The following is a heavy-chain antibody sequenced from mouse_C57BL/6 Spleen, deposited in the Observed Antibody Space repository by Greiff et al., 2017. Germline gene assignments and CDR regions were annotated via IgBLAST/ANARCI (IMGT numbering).Heavy chain of an antibody. CDR2: INPNNGGT. Sequence: EVQLQQSGPELVKPGASVKLPCKASGYTFTDYNMDWVKQSHGKSLEWIGDINPNNGGTNYNQTFKGKATLTVDKSSSTAYMELSSLTSEDTAVYYCARRWYRNYFYWYFDVWGTGTTVTVSS. J-gene: IGHJ1*03. CDR3: ARRWYRNYFYWYFDV. CDR1: GYTFTDYN. D-gene: IGHD2-5*01. V-gene: IGHV1-18*01.